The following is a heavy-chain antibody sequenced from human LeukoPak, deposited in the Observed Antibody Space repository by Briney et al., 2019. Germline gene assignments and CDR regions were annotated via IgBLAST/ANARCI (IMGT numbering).Heavy chain of an antibody. CDR2: IYWNDDK. CDR3: VHRRLGGTQIDY. V-gene: IGHV2-5*01. D-gene: IGHD1-1*01. Sequence: SGPTLVNPTQTLTLTCTFSGFSLTTNQVGVGWIRQPPGKALEWLAIIYWNDDKRYRASLKSRLTITKDTSKNQVVLTMTNVDPVDTATYYCVHRRLGGTQIDYWGQGTLVTVSS. CDR1: GFSLTTNQVG. J-gene: IGHJ4*02.